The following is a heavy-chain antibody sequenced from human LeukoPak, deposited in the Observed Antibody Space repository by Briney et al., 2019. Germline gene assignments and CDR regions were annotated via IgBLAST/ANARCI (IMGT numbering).Heavy chain of an antibody. CDR3: ASFNSAAGIVDY. D-gene: IGHD6-13*01. V-gene: IGHV4-4*02. CDR1: GGSISSSNW. Sequence: PSETLSLTCAVSGGSISSSNWWSWVRQPPGKGLEWIGEIYHSGSTNYNPSLKSRVTISVDKSKNQFSLKLSSVTAADTAVYYCASFNSAAGIVDYWGQGTLVTVSS. CDR2: IYHSGST. J-gene: IGHJ4*02.